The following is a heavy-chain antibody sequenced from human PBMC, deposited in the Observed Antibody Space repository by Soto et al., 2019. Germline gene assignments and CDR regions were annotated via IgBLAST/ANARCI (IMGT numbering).Heavy chain of an antibody. CDR3: ARDRRDGYNTFDF. V-gene: IGHV1-46*01. CDR2: ISPSDGST. CDR1: GYTFTSYE. Sequence: AASVTVSCKASGYTFTSYEMYWVRQAPGQGLEWMGIISPSDGSTTYAQKFQGRVTMTRDTSTSTVYMELSSLRSEDTAVYYCARDRRDGYNTFDFWGQGSLVTVSS. J-gene: IGHJ4*02. D-gene: IGHD5-12*01.